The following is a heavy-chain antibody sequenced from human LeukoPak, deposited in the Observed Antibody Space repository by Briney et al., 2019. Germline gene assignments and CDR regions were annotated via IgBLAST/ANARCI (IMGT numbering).Heavy chain of an antibody. CDR2: INPSGGST. D-gene: IGHD2-2*01. V-gene: IGHV1-46*01. Sequence: GASVKVSCKASGGTFSSYAISWVRQAPGQGLEWMGIINPSGGSTSYAQKFQGRVTMTRDTSTSTVYMELSSLRSEDTAVYYCAREEDLSCSSTSCYPRPLRALYNWFDPWGQGTLVTVSS. CDR1: GGTFSSYA. CDR3: AREEDLSCSSTSCYPRPLRALYNWFDP. J-gene: IGHJ5*02.